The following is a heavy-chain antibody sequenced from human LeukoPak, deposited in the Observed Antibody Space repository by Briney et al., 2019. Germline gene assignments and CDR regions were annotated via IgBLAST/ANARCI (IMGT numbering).Heavy chain of an antibody. V-gene: IGHV4-4*02. J-gene: IGHJ4*02. CDR2: IYHSGST. CDR3: ARGRAVAGQLFDY. D-gene: IGHD6-19*01. Sequence: SETLSLTCAVSGGCISSNNWWSWVRQPPGKGLEWIGEIYHSGSTNYNPSLKSRVTISVDKSKNQFSLKLSSVTAADTAVYYCARGRAVAGQLFDYWGQGTLVTVSS. CDR1: GGCISSNNW.